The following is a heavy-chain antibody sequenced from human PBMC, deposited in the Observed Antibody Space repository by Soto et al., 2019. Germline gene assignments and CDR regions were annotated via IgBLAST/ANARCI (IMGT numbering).Heavy chain of an antibody. D-gene: IGHD6-13*01. J-gene: IGHJ4*02. CDR2: VRSDGRRT. CDR1: GFTFSNYW. CDR3: ARWWSSSWGD. Sequence: EVQLVESGGGLVQPGGSLRLSCAASGFTFSNYWMHWVRQAPGKGLAWVSGVRSDGRRTNYADSEKGRFTISSDNGKNTLYLQMNSLRAEDTAVYYCARWWSSSWGDWGQGTLVTVSS. V-gene: IGHV3-74*01.